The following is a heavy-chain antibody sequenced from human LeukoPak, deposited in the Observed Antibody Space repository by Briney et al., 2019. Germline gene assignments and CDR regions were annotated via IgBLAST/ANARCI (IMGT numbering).Heavy chain of an antibody. J-gene: IGHJ4*02. CDR3: ARYCTGGSCYGSKFDC. V-gene: IGHV4-59*01. CDR1: GGSISSYY. CDR2: IYYTGST. Sequence: SETLSLTCSVSGGSISSYYWSWIRQPPGEGLQWIGHIYYTGSTTYNPSLESRVTISLNTSKNQFSLKLSSVTAADTAVYYCARYCTGGSCYGSKFDCWGRGTLVTVSS. D-gene: IGHD2-15*01.